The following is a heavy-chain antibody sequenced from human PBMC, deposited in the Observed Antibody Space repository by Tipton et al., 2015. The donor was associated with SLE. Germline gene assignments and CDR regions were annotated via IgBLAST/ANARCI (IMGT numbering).Heavy chain of an antibody. D-gene: IGHD3-22*01. Sequence: TLSLTCTVSGGSISSHYWSWIRQPPGKGLEWIGYIYYTGSTNYNPSLGSRVTIAVDTSKNQFSLKLSSVTAADTAVYYCARSLYYYDSSGFTYFDYWGQGTLVTVSS. CDR2: IYYTGST. J-gene: IGHJ4*02. V-gene: IGHV4-59*11. CDR3: ARSLYYYDSSGFTYFDY. CDR1: GGSISSHY.